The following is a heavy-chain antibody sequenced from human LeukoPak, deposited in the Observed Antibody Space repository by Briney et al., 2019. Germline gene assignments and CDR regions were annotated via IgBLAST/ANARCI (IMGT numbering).Heavy chain of an antibody. Sequence: PGGSLRLSCAASGFTFSSYWMSWVRQAPGKGLEWVANIKQDGSEKYYVDSVKGRFTISRDNAKNSLYLQMNSLRAEDTAVYYCAKERSGSSGYYYYGMDVWGQGTTVTVSS. CDR1: GFTFSSYW. D-gene: IGHD3-22*01. V-gene: IGHV3-7*01. CDR3: AKERSGSSGYYYYGMDV. CDR2: IKQDGSEK. J-gene: IGHJ6*02.